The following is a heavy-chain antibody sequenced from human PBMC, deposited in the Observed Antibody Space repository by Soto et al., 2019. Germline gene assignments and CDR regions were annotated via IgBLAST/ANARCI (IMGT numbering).Heavy chain of an antibody. V-gene: IGHV3-48*03. CDR2: ITGSGGVM. Sequence: EVNLLESGGALVQPGGSLRLSCTASGFDFSGSEMNWFRQSPGKGLEWVAYITGSGGVMFHADSVKGRFSISRDNAKNSLFLEMSDLTAADTGVYYCAKVAPFILGSPFWGQGTLVTVSS. J-gene: IGHJ4*02. D-gene: IGHD2-21*01. CDR1: GFDFSGSE. CDR3: AKVAPFILGSPF.